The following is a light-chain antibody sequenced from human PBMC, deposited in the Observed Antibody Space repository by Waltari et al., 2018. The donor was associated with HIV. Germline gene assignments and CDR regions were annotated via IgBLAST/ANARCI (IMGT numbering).Light chain of an antibody. CDR1: NSNIGTNG. CDR2: STN. V-gene: IGLV1-47*01. J-gene: IGLJ3*02. Sequence: QSVLIQSPSMSGTPGQSITISCSGSNSNIGTNGVYCHQQFPGTAPKVLIYSTNRRPSGVPDRFSGSKSGTSASLAISGLRSEDEADYYCSVWDDSLSVQVFGGGTKLTVL. CDR3: SVWDDSLSVQV.